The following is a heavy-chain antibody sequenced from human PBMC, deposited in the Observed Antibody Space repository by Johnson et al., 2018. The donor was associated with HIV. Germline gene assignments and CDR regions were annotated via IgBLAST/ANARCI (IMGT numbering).Heavy chain of an antibody. D-gene: IGHD3-3*01. CDR3: ARASLEWLLSLVPLGAFDI. V-gene: IGHV3-30*03. Sequence: QVQLVESGGGVVQPGRSLRLSCAASGFTFRSYAMHWVRQAPGQGLEWVALISFDVSHNYYADSVKGRFTISRDNSKNTLYLQMNSLKTEDTAVYYCARASLEWLLSLVPLGAFDIWGQGTMVTVSS. CDR2: ISFDVSHN. J-gene: IGHJ3*02. CDR1: GFTFRSYA.